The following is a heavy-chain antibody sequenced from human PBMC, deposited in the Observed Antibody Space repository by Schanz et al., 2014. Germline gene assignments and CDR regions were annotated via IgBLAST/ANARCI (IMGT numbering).Heavy chain of an antibody. CDR3: TRDRGALINHNDALDL. CDR2: TSTDGTKT. J-gene: IGHJ3*01. D-gene: IGHD3-16*01. Sequence: QVQLVESGGGVVQPGTSLRLSCAASGFTFRGHAMHWVRQAPGQGMEKVAVTSTDGTKTYYAASVRVRFNISRDNSKNTVYLQMNSLRSEDTAVYYCTRDRGALINHNDALDLWGQGTMVSVSS. CDR1: GFTFRGHA. V-gene: IGHV3-30*04.